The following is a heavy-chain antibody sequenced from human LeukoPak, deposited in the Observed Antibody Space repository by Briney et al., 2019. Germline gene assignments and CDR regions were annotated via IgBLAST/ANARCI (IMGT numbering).Heavy chain of an antibody. J-gene: IGHJ5*02. V-gene: IGHV4-59*01. D-gene: IGHD2-2*01. CDR1: GGSISSYY. Sequence: SETLSLTCTVPGGSISSYYWSWIRQPPGKGLEWIGYIYYSGSTSHNPSLKSRVTISVDTSENQFSLQLSSVTAADTAVYYCAREDACSSTSCYTNNWCAPWGQGILVTVSS. CDR3: AREDACSSTSCYTNNWCAP. CDR2: IYYSGST.